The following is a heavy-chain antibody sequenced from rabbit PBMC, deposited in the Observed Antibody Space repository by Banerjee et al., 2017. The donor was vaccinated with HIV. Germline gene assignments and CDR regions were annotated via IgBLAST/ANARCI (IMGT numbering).Heavy chain of an antibody. V-gene: IGHV1S47*01. CDR2: INSDVAST. J-gene: IGHJ4*01. D-gene: IGHD3-1*01. CDR3: ARRIPGMRLNL. Sequence: QEQLVESGGGLVQPEGSLTLTCTASGFSFSGGYDMSWVRQAPGKGLEWIAFINSDVASTWYASWVNGRFTISRSTSLNTVTLQMTSLTAADTATYFCARRIPGMRLNLWGQGTLVTVS. CDR1: GFSFSGGYD.